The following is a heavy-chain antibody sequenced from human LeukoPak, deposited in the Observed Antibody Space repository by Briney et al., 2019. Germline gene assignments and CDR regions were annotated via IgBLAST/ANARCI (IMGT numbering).Heavy chain of an antibody. D-gene: IGHD1-26*01. Sequence: PSETLSLTCTVSGGSISSYYWSWIRQPAGKGPEWIGRIYTSGSTNYNPSLKSRVTISVDKSKNQFSLKLSSVTAADTAVYYCARSPIVGVTAYAFDIWGQGTMVTVSS. CDR1: GGSISSYY. J-gene: IGHJ3*02. CDR3: ARSPIVGVTAYAFDI. V-gene: IGHV4-4*07. CDR2: IYTSGST.